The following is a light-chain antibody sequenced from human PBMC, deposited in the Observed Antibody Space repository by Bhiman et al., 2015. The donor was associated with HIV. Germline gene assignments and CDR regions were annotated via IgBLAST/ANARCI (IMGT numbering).Light chain of an antibody. CDR3: AAWDDNVNASYV. CDR1: SSNIGSKT. CDR2: SNN. Sequence: QSVLTQPPSASATPGQRVTISCSGSSSNIGSKTVNWYQQLPGTAPKLLIYSNNQRPSGVPDRFSGSKSGTSASLAISGLQSEDEADYYCAAWDDNVNASYVFGTGTKVTVL. J-gene: IGLJ1*01. V-gene: IGLV1-44*01.